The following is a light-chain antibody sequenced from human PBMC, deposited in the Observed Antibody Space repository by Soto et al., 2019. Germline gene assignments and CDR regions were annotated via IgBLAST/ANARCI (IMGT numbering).Light chain of an antibody. J-gene: IGLJ3*02. CDR2: DVS. V-gene: IGLV2-14*01. Sequence: QYALTQPASVSGSPGQSITISCTGTSSDVGGYNYVSWYQQHPGKAPKLMIYDVSNRPSGVSNRFSGSKSGNTASLTISGLQAEDEADYYCSSYTSSSTLARVFGGGTKVTVL. CDR1: SSDVGGYNY. CDR3: SSYTSSSTLARV.